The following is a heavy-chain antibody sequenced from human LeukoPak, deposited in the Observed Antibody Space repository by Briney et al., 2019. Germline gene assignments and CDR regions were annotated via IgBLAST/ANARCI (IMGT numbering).Heavy chain of an antibody. D-gene: IGHD3-22*01. J-gene: IGHJ3*02. CDR2: INPNSGGT. CDR1: GYTFTGYY. CDR3: ARDFEYYYDTKWYAFDI. V-gene: IGHV1-2*02. Sequence: ASVKVSCKASGYTFTGYYMHWVRQAPGQGLEWMGWINPNSGGTNYAQKLQGRVTMTRDTSISTAYMELSRLRSDDTAVYYCARDFEYYYDTKWYAFDIWGQGTMVAVSS.